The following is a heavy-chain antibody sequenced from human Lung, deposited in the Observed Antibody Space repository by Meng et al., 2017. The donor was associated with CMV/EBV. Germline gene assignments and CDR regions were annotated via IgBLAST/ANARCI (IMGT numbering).Heavy chain of an antibody. CDR2: VYYSGST. J-gene: IGHJ3*02. Sequence: SETLSLTXTVSGGSVSSGSFYWSWIRQPPGEGLEWIGFVYYSGSTNYNPALKSRVTMSIGTSKNQFSLKLSSVTAADTAMYYCARVPQNIAAAGISAFDIWGQGTMVTVSS. D-gene: IGHD6-13*01. CDR3: ARVPQNIAAAGISAFDI. CDR1: GGSVSSGSFY. V-gene: IGHV4-61*01.